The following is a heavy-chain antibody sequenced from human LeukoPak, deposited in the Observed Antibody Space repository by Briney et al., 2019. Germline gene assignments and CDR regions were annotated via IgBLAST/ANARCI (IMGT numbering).Heavy chain of an antibody. Sequence: IPSETLSLTCAVYGGSFSGYYWSWIRQPPGKGLEWIGEINHSGSTNYNPSLKSRVTISVDTSKNQFSLKLSSVTAADTAVYYCARASSGLEVWLALDYWGQGTLVTVSS. CDR2: INHSGST. V-gene: IGHV4-34*01. CDR1: GGSFSGYY. J-gene: IGHJ4*02. D-gene: IGHD3-16*01. CDR3: ARASSGLEVWLALDY.